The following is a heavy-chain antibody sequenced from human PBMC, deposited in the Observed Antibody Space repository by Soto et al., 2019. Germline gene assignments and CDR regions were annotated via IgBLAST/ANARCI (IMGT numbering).Heavy chain of an antibody. CDR2: RYSSEST. CDR3: ARVLTTVVTQWLDP. V-gene: IGHV4-31*03. J-gene: IGHJ5*02. Sequence: SETLSLTCTVSGGSISSGGCSWCGIRQHPGKGVGWIGYRYSSESTYYNPSLKSRVTISVVPSRDQFSLTLSSVTAADTAVYYCARVLTTVVTQWLDPGGQGTRVTVPP. CDR1: GGSISSGGCS. D-gene: IGHD4-17*01.